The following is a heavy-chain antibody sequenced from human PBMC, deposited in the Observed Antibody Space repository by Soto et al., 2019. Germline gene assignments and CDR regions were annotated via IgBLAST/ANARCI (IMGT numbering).Heavy chain of an antibody. D-gene: IGHD1-26*01. J-gene: IGHJ3*02. CDR1: GYTFTSYA. CDR2: INADSGNT. Sequence: ASVKVSCKASGYTFTSYAMHWVRQAPGQRLEWMGWINADSGNTKYSQKFQGRVTMTRDTSISTAYMELSRLRSDDTAVYYCARAYGAYDAFDIWGQGTMVTVSS. CDR3: ARAYGAYDAFDI. V-gene: IGHV1-3*01.